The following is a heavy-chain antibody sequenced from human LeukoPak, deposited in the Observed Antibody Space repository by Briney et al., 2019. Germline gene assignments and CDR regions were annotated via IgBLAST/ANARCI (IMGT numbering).Heavy chain of an antibody. CDR1: GGSISNGSYY. V-gene: IGHV4-61*01. J-gene: IGHJ4*02. CDR2: IYYSGST. D-gene: IGHD3-22*01. CDR3: ARGQFGIGSSSGHQPRSFDY. Sequence: SETLSLTCTVSGGSISNGSYYWSWIRQPPGKGLEWIGNIYYSGSTNYNPSLKSRVTISVDTSKNQFSLKLSSVTAADTAVYYCARGQFGIGSSSGHQPRSFDYWGQGTLVTVSS.